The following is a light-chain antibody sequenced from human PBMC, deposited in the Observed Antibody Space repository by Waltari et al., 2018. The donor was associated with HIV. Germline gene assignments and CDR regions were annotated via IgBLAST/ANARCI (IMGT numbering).Light chain of an antibody. V-gene: IGLV2-14*03. CDR3: SSLTTSKTVV. CDR1: ISDIGAYNF. Sequence: QPALTQPASVSGSPGQSITISCSGGISDIGAYNFVSWYQQHSGKAPPLILFGVSSRPSGVSSRFSGFKSGNTASLSISGLQDDDEADYYCSSLTTSKTVVFGRGTKLTVL. J-gene: IGLJ2*01. CDR2: GVS.